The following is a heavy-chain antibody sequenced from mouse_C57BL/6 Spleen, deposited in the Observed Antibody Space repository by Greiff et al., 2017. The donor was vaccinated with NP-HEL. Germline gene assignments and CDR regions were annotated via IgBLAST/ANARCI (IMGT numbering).Heavy chain of an antibody. V-gene: IGHV1-80*01. D-gene: IGHD1-1*01. CDR1: GYAFSSYW. CDR3: SRWANYYGSSYFDY. J-gene: IGHJ2*01. CDR2: IYPGDGDT. Sequence: QVQLQQSGAELVKPGASVKISCKASGYAFSSYWMNWVKQRPGKGLEWIGQIYPGDGDTNYNGKFKGKATLTADKSSSTAYMQLSSLTSEDSAVYFCSRWANYYGSSYFDYWGQVATLTVSS.